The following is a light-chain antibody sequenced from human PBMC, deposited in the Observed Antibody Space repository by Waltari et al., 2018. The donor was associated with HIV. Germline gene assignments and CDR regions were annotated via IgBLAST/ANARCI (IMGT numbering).Light chain of an antibody. Sequence: EIVLTQSPGTLSLSPGERATLSCRASQSVSSDYLAWYQQRPGQATRLLIYEASSSATGIPDRFSGSGSGTDFTLTISRLEPEDFAVYHCQHYAGSPQTFGQGTKVEIK. V-gene: IGKV3-20*01. J-gene: IGKJ1*01. CDR2: EAS. CDR3: QHYAGSPQT. CDR1: QSVSSDY.